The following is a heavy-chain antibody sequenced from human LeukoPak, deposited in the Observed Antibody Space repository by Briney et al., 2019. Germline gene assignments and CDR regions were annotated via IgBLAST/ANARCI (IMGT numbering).Heavy chain of an antibody. CDR3: AKASLTYYYDSSGSFDY. D-gene: IGHD3-22*01. CDR2: ISYDGSNK. CDR1: GFTFSSYG. V-gene: IGHV3-30*18. J-gene: IGHJ4*02. Sequence: GGSLRLSCAASGFTFSSYGMHWVRQAPGKGLEWVAVISYDGSNKYYADSVKGRFTISRDNSKNTLYLQMNSLRAEDTAVYYCAKASLTYYYDSSGSFDYWGQGTLVTVSS.